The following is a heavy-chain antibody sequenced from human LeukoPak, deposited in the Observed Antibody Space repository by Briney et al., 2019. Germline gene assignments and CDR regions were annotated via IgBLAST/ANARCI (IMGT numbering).Heavy chain of an antibody. Sequence: ASVKVSCKASGYTFTGYYMHWVRQAPGQGLEWMGWINPNSGGTNYAQKFQGRVTMTRDTSISTAYMELSRLRPDDTAVYYCARDMEMATMGAYWGQGALVTVSS. CDR3: ARDMEMATMGAY. CDR2: INPNSGGT. V-gene: IGHV1-2*02. CDR1: GYTFTGYY. J-gene: IGHJ4*02. D-gene: IGHD5-24*01.